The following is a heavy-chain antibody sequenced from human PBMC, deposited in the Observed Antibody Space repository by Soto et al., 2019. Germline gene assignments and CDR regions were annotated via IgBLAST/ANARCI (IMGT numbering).Heavy chain of an antibody. V-gene: IGHV3-30-3*01. Sequence: QVPLVESGGGVVQPGRSLRLSCAASGFTFSSYAMHWVRQAPGKGLEWVAVISYDGSNKYYADSVKGRFTISRDNSKNRLYLQMNSLRAEDTAVYYCARFGQGLSIDYWGQGTLVTVSS. CDR3: ARFGQGLSIDY. D-gene: IGHD6-19*01. CDR1: GFTFSSYA. CDR2: ISYDGSNK. J-gene: IGHJ4*02.